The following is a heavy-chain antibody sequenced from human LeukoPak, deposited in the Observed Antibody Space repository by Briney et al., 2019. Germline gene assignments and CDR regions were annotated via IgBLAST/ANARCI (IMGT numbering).Heavy chain of an antibody. V-gene: IGHV4-59*08. CDR3: ARGYSSSWYYWFDP. CDR1: GGSISSYY. CDR2: IYYSGST. D-gene: IGHD6-13*01. J-gene: IGHJ5*02. Sequence: PSETLSLTCTVSGGSISSYYWSWIRQPPGKGLEWIGYIYYSGSTNYNPSLKSRVTISIDTSKNQFSLKLNSVTAADTAVYYCARGYSSSWYYWFDPWGQGTLVTVSS.